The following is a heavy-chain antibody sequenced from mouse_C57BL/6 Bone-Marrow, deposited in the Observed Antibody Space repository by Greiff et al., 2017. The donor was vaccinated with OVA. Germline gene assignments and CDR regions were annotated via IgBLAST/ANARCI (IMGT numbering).Heavy chain of an antibody. D-gene: IGHD1-1*01. J-gene: IGHJ4*01. CDR1: GYTFTDYY. CDR2: INPNNGGT. CDR3: ARRDYYGSTGYYAMDY. V-gene: IGHV1-26*01. Sequence: VQLQQSGPELVKPGASVKISCKASGYTFTDYYMNWVKQSHGKSLEWIGDINPNNGGTSYNQKFKGKATLTVDKSSSTAYMELRSLTSEDSAVYYCARRDYYGSTGYYAMDYWGQGTSVTVSS.